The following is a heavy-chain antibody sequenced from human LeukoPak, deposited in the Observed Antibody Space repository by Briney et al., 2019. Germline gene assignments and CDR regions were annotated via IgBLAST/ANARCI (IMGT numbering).Heavy chain of an antibody. CDR2: IIPILGIA. J-gene: IGHJ4*02. CDR1: GGIFSSYA. V-gene: IGHV1-69*04. CDR3: ARDLPPYYFDY. Sequence: SVKVSCKASGGIFSSYAISWVRQAPGQGLEWMGRIIPILGIANYAQKFQGRVTITADKSTSTAHMDLSSLRSEDTAVYYCARDLPPYYFDYWGQGTLVTVSS.